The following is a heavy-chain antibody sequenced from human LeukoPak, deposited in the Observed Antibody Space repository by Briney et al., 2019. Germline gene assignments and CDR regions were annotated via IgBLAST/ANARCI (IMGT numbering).Heavy chain of an antibody. D-gene: IGHD6-19*01. V-gene: IGHV3-21*01. CDR1: GFTFRSSS. CDR3: ARDLAVRYFDY. CDR2: ITSTSTFI. Sequence: PGGSLRLSCVASGFTFRSSSMNWVRQAPGKGLEWVSSITSTSTFIYYADSVKGRFTISRDNANNSLYLQMNSLRAEDTAVYYCARDLAVRYFDYWGQGTLVTVSS. J-gene: IGHJ4*02.